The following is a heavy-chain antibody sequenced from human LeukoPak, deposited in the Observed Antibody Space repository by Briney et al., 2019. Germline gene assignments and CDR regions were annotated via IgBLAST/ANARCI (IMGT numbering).Heavy chain of an antibody. CDR3: ARVESSIAARPFDY. D-gene: IGHD6-6*01. CDR2: ISSSSSYI. Sequence: GGSLRLSCAASGFTFSSYSMNWVRQAPGKGLEWVSSISSSSSYIYYADSVKGRFTISRDNAKNSLYLQMNSLRAEDTAVYYCARVESSIAARPFDYWGLGTLVTVSS. CDR1: GFTFSSYS. J-gene: IGHJ4*02. V-gene: IGHV3-21*01.